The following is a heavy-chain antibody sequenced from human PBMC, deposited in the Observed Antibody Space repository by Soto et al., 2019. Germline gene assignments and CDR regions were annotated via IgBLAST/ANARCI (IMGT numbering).Heavy chain of an antibody. CDR3: ARVTPVTSFDY. CDR2: SYYSGST. Sequence: QVQLQESGPGLVKPSETLSLTCTVSGGSVSSGSHYWSWIRQPPGKGLEWLGYSYYSGSTNDNPSLKSRVTISLDTSKNQFSLNLSSVIAADTAVYYCARVTPVTSFDYWGQGTLVTVSS. CDR1: GGSVSSGSHY. J-gene: IGHJ4*02. V-gene: IGHV4-61*01. D-gene: IGHD4-4*01.